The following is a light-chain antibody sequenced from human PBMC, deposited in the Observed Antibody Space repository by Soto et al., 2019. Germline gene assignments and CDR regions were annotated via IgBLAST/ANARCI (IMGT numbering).Light chain of an antibody. CDR2: NNN. CDR1: SSNIGGNP. V-gene: IGLV1-44*01. CDR3: AAWDDRLNGYV. J-gene: IGLJ1*01. Sequence: QSALTQPPSASGTPGQRVTISCSGSSSNIGGNPVNWYQQLPGTAPKVLIYNNNQRPSGVPDRFSGSKSGTSASLAISGLQSEDEADYYCAAWDDRLNGYVFGTGTKLTVL.